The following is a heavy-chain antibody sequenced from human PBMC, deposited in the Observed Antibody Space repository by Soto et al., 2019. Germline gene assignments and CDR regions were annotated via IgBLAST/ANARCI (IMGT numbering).Heavy chain of an antibody. D-gene: IGHD3-10*01. V-gene: IGHV1-18*01. CDR1: GYTFTSWV. Sequence: AAVKVSCKACGYTFTSWVIIWVRQAPGQGVEWMGWSSAYNGNTNYAQKLQGRVTMTTDTSTSTAYMELRSLRSDDTAVYYCARGSISMVRGVPIRYWG. CDR2: SSAYNGNT. J-gene: IGHJ4*01. CDR3: ARGSISMVRGVPIRY.